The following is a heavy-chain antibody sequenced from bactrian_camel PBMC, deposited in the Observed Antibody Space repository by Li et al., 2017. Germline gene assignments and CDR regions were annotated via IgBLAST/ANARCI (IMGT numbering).Heavy chain of an antibody. CDR2: VISGGGST. CDR3: ARAWGDEYNY. CDR1: GFAFSSYA. V-gene: IGHV3S31*01. D-gene: IGHD5*01. J-gene: IGHJ4*01. Sequence: DVQLVESGGGLVQSGGSLRLSCAASGFAFSSYAMSWVRQAPGKGLEWVSTVISGGGSTYYADSVKGRFTISRDNAKNTLYLQLNSLNTEDTAMYYCARAWGDEYNYWGQGTQVTVS.